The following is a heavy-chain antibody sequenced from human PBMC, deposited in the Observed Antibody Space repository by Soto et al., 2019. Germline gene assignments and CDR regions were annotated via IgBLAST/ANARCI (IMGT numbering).Heavy chain of an antibody. CDR1: GFTFSSYG. CDR3: AFKGNAKPFY. J-gene: IGHJ4*02. V-gene: IGHV3-23*01. CDR2: ISPSGDTT. D-gene: IGHD2-8*01. Sequence: PGGSLRLSCAASGFTFSSYGMHWVRQAPGKGLEWVSGISPSGDTTYYADSVKGRFTISRDNSKTVLYLQMNSLRAEDTAVYYCAFKGNAKPFYCGQGTLVTVSS.